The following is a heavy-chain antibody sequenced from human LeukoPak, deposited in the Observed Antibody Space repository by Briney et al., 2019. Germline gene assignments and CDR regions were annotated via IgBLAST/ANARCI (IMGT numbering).Heavy chain of an antibody. CDR3: ASLIVMVIANTGFVP. CDR2: ISSSSSTI. Sequence: GGSLRLSCAASGFTFSSYSMNWVRQAPGKGLEWVSYISSSSSTIYYADSVKGRFTISRDNPKNSLYLQMNSLTAEGTDVYYFASLIVMVIANTGFVPWGEGTLVTVSS. D-gene: IGHD2-21*01. J-gene: IGHJ5*02. V-gene: IGHV3-48*01. CDR1: GFTFSSYS.